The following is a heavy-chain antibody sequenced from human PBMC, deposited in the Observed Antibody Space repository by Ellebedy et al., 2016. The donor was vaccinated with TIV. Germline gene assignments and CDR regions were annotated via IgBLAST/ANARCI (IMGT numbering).Heavy chain of an antibody. Sequence: ASVTVSCXVSVELSIHWVRQAPGTGPARMGGFDPDDGETRNAQQFQGRLTMTEDTSTNTAYMELSSLRSDDTAVYYCVQVRSGYELDISYFQHWGQGTLVTVSS. CDR1: VELS. D-gene: IGHD3-3*01. CDR2: FDPDDGET. J-gene: IGHJ1*01. CDR3: VQVRSGYELDISYFQH. V-gene: IGHV1-24*01.